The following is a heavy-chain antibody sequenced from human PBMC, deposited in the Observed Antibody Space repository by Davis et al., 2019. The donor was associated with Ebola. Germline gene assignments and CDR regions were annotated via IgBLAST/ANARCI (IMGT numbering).Heavy chain of an antibody. CDR2: ISSSGSTI. J-gene: IGHJ4*02. V-gene: IGHV3-48*03. Sequence: PGGSLRLSCAASGFTFSSYEMNWVRQAPGKGLEWVSYISSSGSTIHYADSVKGRFTISRDNAKTSLYLQMNSLRAEDTAVYYCARRSGGGLHFDYWGQGTLVTISS. CDR1: GFTFSSYE. CDR3: ARRSGGGLHFDY. D-gene: IGHD3-10*01.